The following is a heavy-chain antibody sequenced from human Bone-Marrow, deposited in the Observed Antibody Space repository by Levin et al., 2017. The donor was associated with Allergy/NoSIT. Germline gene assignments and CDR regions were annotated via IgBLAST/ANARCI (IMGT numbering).Heavy chain of an antibody. Sequence: SCAASEFTFSSYWMHWVRQAPGKGLVWVSRVNSDGRSTNYADSVKGRFTVSRDNAKNTLYLQMNSLRAEDTAMYYCARDPGYSGHDWYFDLWGRGTLITVSS. CDR3: ARDPGYSGHDWYFDL. CDR1: EFTFSSYW. V-gene: IGHV3-74*01. J-gene: IGHJ2*01. CDR2: VNSDGRST. D-gene: IGHD5-12*01.